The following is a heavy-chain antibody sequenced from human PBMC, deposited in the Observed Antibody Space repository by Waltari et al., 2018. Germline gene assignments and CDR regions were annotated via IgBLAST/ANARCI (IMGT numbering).Heavy chain of an antibody. V-gene: IGHV1-2*02. Sequence: QVQLVQSGAEVKKPGASVKVSCKASGYTFTGYYMHWVRQAPGQGLEWMGWINPNSGGTNYAQKFQGRVTMTRDTSISTAYMELSRLRSDDTAVYYCARGEQWLVRGYYFDYWGQGTLVTVSS. CDR1: GYTFTGYY. D-gene: IGHD6-19*01. CDR2: INPNSGGT. J-gene: IGHJ4*02. CDR3: ARGEQWLVRGYYFDY.